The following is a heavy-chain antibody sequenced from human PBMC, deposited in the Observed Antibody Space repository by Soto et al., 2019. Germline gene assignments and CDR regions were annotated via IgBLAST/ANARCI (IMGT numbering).Heavy chain of an antibody. V-gene: IGHV4-39*01. Sequence: SETLSLTCTVSGGSISSSSYYWGWIRQPPGKGLEWIGSIYYSGSTYYNPSLKSRVTISVDTSKNQFSLKLSSVTAADTAVYYCATGQALDYYDSSGYYPEHFDYWGQGTLVTVSS. CDR1: GGSISSSSYY. CDR2: IYYSGST. D-gene: IGHD3-22*01. CDR3: ATGQALDYYDSSGYYPEHFDY. J-gene: IGHJ4*02.